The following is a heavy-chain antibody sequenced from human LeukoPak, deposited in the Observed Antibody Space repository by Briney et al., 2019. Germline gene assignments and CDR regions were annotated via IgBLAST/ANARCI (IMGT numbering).Heavy chain of an antibody. CDR3: ARVRYSSSSTWFDP. CDR1: GYTFTSYD. J-gene: IGHJ5*02. V-gene: IGHV1-8*03. Sequence: ASVKVSCKASGYTFTSYDINWVRQSTGQGLEWMGWMNPNSGNTGYAQKFQGRVTITRNTSISTAYMELSSLRSEDTAVYYCARVRYSSSSTWFDPWGQGTLVTVSS. D-gene: IGHD6-6*01. CDR2: MNPNSGNT.